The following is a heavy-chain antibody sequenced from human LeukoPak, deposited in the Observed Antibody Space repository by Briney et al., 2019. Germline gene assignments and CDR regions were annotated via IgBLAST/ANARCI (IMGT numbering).Heavy chain of an antibody. CDR3: AKVSSYYESSGYYFDY. Sequence: GSLRLSCAASGFTFSSFAMTWVRQAPGKGLEWVSAISGGGSATYYADSVKGRFTISRDSSKNMVFLKMISLRAEDTAVYYCAKVSSYYESSGYYFDYWGQGTLVTVSS. J-gene: IGHJ4*02. D-gene: IGHD3-22*01. V-gene: IGHV3-23*01. CDR1: GFTFSSFA. CDR2: ISGGGSAT.